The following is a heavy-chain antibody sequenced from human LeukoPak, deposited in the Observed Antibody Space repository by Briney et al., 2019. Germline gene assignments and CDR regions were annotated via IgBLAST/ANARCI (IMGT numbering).Heavy chain of an antibody. D-gene: IGHD6-13*01. CDR2: ISAYNGDP. J-gene: IGHJ5*02. Sequence: ASVKASCKASGYTFNNFGINWVRQAPGQGLDWIGWISAYNGDPKYAQKFHGRVTMTKDTSTSTAYMELRSLRSDDTAVYYCARDAPLYFSSWTSDHWGQGTLVTVSS. V-gene: IGHV1-18*01. CDR1: GYTFNNFG. CDR3: ARDAPLYFSSWTSDH.